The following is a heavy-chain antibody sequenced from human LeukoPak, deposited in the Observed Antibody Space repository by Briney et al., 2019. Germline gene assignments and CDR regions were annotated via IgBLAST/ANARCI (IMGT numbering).Heavy chain of an antibody. Sequence: SETLSLTCTVSGASISSYYWSWIRLPAGKGLEWIGRIYSNGSTIYSPSLKSRVTISLDTSKNQFSLKLTSVTAADTAVYYCARNSGDFWGQGTLVTVSS. CDR1: GASISSYY. D-gene: IGHD4-23*01. V-gene: IGHV4-4*07. CDR3: ARNSGDF. CDR2: IYSNGST. J-gene: IGHJ4*02.